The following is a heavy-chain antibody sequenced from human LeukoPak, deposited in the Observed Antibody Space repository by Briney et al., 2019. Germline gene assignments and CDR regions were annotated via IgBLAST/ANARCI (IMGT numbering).Heavy chain of an antibody. V-gene: IGHV3-30*04. CDR2: ISYDGSNK. J-gene: IGHJ5*02. CDR3: ARVGDVSWFDP. CDR1: GFTFSSYA. D-gene: IGHD4-17*01. Sequence: PGRSLRLSCAASGFTFSSYAMHWVRQAPGKGLEWVAVISYDGSNKYYADSVKGRFTISRDNSKNTLYLQMNSLRAEDTAVYYCARVGDVSWFDPWGQGTLVTVSS.